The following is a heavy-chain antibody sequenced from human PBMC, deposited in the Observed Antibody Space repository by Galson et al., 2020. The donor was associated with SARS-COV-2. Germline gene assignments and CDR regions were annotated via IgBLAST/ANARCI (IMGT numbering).Heavy chain of an antibody. D-gene: IGHD5-12*01. CDR2: FYSDSST. J-gene: IGHJ4*02. CDR3: ARSISGSLAFDY. CDR1: GFTVSSNY. V-gene: IGHV3-53*01. Sequence: QLGESLKISCAASGFTVSSNYMSWVRQAPGKGLEWVSVFYSDSSTSYADSVKGRFTISRDNSKNTLFLQMNSLRAEDTAVYYCARSISGSLAFDYWGQGTLVIVSS.